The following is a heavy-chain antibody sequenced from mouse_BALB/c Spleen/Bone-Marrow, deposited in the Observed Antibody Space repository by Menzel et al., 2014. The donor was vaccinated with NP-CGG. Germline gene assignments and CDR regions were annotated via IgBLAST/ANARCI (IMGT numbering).Heavy chain of an antibody. J-gene: IGHJ4*01. V-gene: IGHV1-14*01. CDR1: GYTFTSYV. Sequence: VQLKQSGPELIKPGASVKMSCKASGYTFTSYVMHWVKQKPGQGLEWIGFINPYNVGTRYNEKFKGKATLTSDKSSSTAYMTLSSLASEDSAVYYCARGGLRRGYCGMDYWGQGTSVTVSS. CDR2: INPYNVGT. CDR3: ARGGLRRGYCGMDY. D-gene: IGHD2-2*01.